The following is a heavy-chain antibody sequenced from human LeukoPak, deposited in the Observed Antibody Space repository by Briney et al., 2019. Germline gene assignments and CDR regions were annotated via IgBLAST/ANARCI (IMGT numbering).Heavy chain of an antibody. CDR3: ARGRDLFDS. V-gene: IGHV3-48*04. J-gene: IGHJ4*02. CDR1: GFTFNTYS. Sequence: QPGGSLRPSCVASGFTFNTYSMNWFSQAPGKGLEWISYISSSSATIYYADSVKGRFTISRDNAKNSLYLQMNSLRAEDTAVYYCARGRDLFDSWGQGTLVIVSS. CDR2: ISSSSATI.